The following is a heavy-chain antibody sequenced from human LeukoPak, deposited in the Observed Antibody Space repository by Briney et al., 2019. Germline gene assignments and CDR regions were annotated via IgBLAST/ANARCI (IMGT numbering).Heavy chain of an antibody. CDR2: INPNSGGT. Sequence: GASVKVSCKASGYTFISYDINWVRQVTGQGLEWMGWINPNSGGTNYAQKFQGRVTMTRDTSISTAYMELSRLRSDDTAVYYCARSLPYSSGWYWYAFDIWGQGTMVTVSS. V-gene: IGHV1-2*02. J-gene: IGHJ3*02. CDR3: ARSLPYSSGWYWYAFDI. D-gene: IGHD6-19*01. CDR1: GYTFISYD.